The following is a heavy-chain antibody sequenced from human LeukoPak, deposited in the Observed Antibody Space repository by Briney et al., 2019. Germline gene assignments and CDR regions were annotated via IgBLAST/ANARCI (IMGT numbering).Heavy chain of an antibody. CDR3: AGSYRYHYFGLDV. V-gene: IGHV4-39*01. CDR1: GGSISTSSYY. D-gene: IGHD5-18*01. J-gene: IGHJ6*02. Sequence: SETLSLTCTVSGGSISTSSYYWGWIRQSPGKGLEWIGSIYDSGRIYHNPSLKSRVTVSVDSSKNQFSLKISSVTATDTAVYFCAGSYRYHYFGLDVWGQGTTVTVSS. CDR2: IYDSGRI.